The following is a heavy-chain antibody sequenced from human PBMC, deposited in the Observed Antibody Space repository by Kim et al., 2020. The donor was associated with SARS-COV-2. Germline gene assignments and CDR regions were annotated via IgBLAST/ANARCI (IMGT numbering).Heavy chain of an antibody. CDR3: ARVPRVPAAIPNWFDP. V-gene: IGHV4-61*01. J-gene: IGHJ5*02. CDR1: GGSVSSGSYY. Sequence: SETLSLTCTVSGGSVSSGSYYWSWIRQPPGKGLEWIGYIYYSGSTNYNPSLKSRVTISVDTSKNQFSLKLSSVTAADTAVYYCARVPRVPAAIPNWFDPWGQGTLLTVSS. D-gene: IGHD2-2*01. CDR2: IYYSGST.